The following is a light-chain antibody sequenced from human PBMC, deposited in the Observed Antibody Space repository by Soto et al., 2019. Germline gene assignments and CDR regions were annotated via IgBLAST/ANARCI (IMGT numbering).Light chain of an antibody. V-gene: IGLV2-14*03. Sequence: ALTQPASVSGSPGQSITISCTGTSSDVGAYNFVSWYQHYPDKAPKVVIYDVANRPSGVSYRFSASKSGNTASLTISGLQAEDEADYYCMSFTGSNTYVFGTGTKVTVL. CDR1: SSDVGAYNF. CDR2: DVA. J-gene: IGLJ1*01. CDR3: MSFTGSNTYV.